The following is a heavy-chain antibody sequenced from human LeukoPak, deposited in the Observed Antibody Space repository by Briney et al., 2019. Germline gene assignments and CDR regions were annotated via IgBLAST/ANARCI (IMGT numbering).Heavy chain of an antibody. D-gene: IGHD1-20*01. CDR2: IYWNDDK. CDR1: GFSLSTRGVG. V-gene: IGHV2-5*01. J-gene: IGHJ4*02. CDR3: AHRLNSFNWNDCFDH. Sequence: SGPTLVKPPQTLTLTCTFSGFSLSTRGVGVGWVRQPPGKALEWLPLIYWNDDKRYSPSLNSRITITKGTSKNQVVLTMTNMDPVDTATYYCAHRLNSFNWNDCFDHWGQGTLVTVSS.